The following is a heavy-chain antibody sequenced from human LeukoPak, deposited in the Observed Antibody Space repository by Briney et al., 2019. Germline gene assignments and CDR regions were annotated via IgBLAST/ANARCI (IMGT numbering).Heavy chain of an antibody. CDR1: GFTLSSYS. D-gene: IGHD3-3*01. J-gene: IGHJ6*03. CDR3: ARGAYPYDFWSGYREYYYMDV. V-gene: IGHV3-21*01. CDR2: ISSSSSYI. Sequence: PGGSLRLSCAASGFTLSSYSMNWVRQAPGKGLEWVSSISSSSSYIYYADSVKGRFTISRDNAKNSLYLQMNSLRAEDTAVYYCARGAYPYDFWSGYREYYYMDVWGKGTTVTVSS.